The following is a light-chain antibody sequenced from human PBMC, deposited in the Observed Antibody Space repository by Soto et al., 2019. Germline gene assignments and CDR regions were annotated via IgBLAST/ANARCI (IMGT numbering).Light chain of an antibody. CDR2: GAS. J-gene: IGKJ3*01. CDR3: QQYGSSPPLT. Sequence: EIVLTQSPGTLSLSPGERATLSCRASQSVSSSYLAWYQQKPGQAPRLLIYGASSRATGIPVRFSGSGSGTAFTLTISRLEHEDLAVYYCQQYGSSPPLTFGPGTKVDIK. CDR1: QSVSSSY. V-gene: IGKV3-20*01.